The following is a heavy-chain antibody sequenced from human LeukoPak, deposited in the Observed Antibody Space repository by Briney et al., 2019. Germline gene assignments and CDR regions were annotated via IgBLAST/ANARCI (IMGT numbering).Heavy chain of an antibody. V-gene: IGHV1-18*01. CDR2: ISAYNGST. D-gene: IGHD1-7*01. Sequence: ASVTVSCKASGYTFTSYGISWVRQAPGQGLEWMGWISAYNGSTNYAQKLQGRVTMTTDTSTSTAYMELRSLRSDDTAVYYCARDSYNWNSPAYFDYWGQGTLVTVSS. J-gene: IGHJ4*02. CDR3: ARDSYNWNSPAYFDY. CDR1: GYTFTSYG.